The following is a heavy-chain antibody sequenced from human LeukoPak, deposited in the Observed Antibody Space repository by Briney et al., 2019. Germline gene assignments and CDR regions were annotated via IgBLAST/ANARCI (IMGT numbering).Heavy chain of an antibody. V-gene: IGHV3-30*18. D-gene: IGHD3-22*01. Sequence: PGGSLRLSCAASGFTFSSYGMHWVRQAPGKGLEWVAVISDDGSNKYYADSVKGRFTISRDNFKSTLYLQMNSLRAEDTAVYYCAKDRAITTTGNNWFDPWGQGTLVTVSS. CDR2: ISDDGSNK. J-gene: IGHJ5*02. CDR1: GFTFSSYG. CDR3: AKDRAITTTGNNWFDP.